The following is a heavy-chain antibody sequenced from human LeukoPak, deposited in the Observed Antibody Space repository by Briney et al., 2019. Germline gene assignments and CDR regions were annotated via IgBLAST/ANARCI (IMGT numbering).Heavy chain of an antibody. CDR3: VKYGNSSWVIDY. CDR2: IYYTGGT. CDR1: GGSIGSDY. V-gene: IGHV4-59*08. Sequence: ASETLSLTCTVSGGSIGSDYWTWIRQPPGKGLEYIGYIYYTGGTNYNPSLKSRVTISVDTYNNKFSQNLNTITRAHNTVLFFVKYGNSSWVIDYWGQGTLVTVSS. D-gene: IGHD6-13*01. J-gene: IGHJ4*02.